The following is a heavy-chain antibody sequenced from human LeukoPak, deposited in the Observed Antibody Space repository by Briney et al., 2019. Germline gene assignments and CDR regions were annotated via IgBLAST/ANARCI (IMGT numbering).Heavy chain of an antibody. CDR3: ASFSFIAVAGPNFDY. Sequence: SVQVSCKASGYTFTSYDINWVRQATGQGLEWMGWMNPNSGNTGYAQKFQGRVTMTRNTSISTAYMELSSLRSEDTAVYYCASFSFIAVAGPNFDYWGRGTLVTVSS. J-gene: IGHJ4*02. CDR1: GYTFTSYD. V-gene: IGHV1-8*01. D-gene: IGHD6-19*01. CDR2: MNPNSGNT.